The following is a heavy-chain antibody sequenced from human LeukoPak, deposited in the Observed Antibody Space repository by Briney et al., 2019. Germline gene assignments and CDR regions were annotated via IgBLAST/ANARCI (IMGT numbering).Heavy chain of an antibody. D-gene: IGHD2-15*01. V-gene: IGHV3-20*04. CDR2: INWNGGST. CDR3: ARDSGYTTSPGY. CDR1: GFTFDDYG. Sequence: GGSLRLSCVASGFTFDDYGMSWVRQAPGKGLEWVSGINWNGGSTGYADSVKGRFTISRDNAKNSLYLQMNSPRAEDTALYYCARDSGYTTSPGYWGQGTLVTVSS. J-gene: IGHJ4*02.